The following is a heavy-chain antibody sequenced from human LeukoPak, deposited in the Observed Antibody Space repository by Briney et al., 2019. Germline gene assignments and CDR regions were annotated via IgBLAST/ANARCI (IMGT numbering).Heavy chain of an antibody. Sequence: SETLSLTCTVSGGSISSGDYYWSWIRQPPGKGLEWIGYIYYSGSTYYNPSLKSRVTISVDTSKNQFSLKLSSVTAADTAVYYCARETRYSFNWFDPWGQGTLVTVSS. V-gene: IGHV4-30-4*01. CDR2: IYYSGST. CDR3: ARETRYSFNWFDP. CDR1: GGSISSGDYY. J-gene: IGHJ5*02. D-gene: IGHD2-15*01.